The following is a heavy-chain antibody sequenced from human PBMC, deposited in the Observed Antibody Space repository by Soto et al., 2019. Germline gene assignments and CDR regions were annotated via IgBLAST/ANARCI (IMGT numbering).Heavy chain of an antibody. J-gene: IGHJ5*02. Sequence: GGSLRLSCAASGFTFSTYWMHWVRQVPGKGLVWVSRISGDGTITSYVDSVKGRFTISRDNAKSALYLQMNSLTAEDTAVYYCVRGWHNIAWYADLWGQGTLVTVSS. D-gene: IGHD6-19*01. CDR3: VRGWHNIAWYADL. V-gene: IGHV3-74*01. CDR2: ISGDGTIT. CDR1: GFTFSTYW.